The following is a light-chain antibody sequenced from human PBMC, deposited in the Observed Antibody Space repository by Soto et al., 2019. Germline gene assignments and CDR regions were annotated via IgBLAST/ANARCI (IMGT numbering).Light chain of an antibody. CDR3: QQYNNWPRT. J-gene: IGKJ1*01. CDR1: QSVSNN. V-gene: IGKV3D-15*01. Sequence: EIVLTQSPGTLSLSPGERATLSCRASQSVSNNYLAWYQQKPGQAPRLLIYGASNRATGIPDRFSGSGSGTEFTLTISSLQSEEFAVYYCQQYNNWPRTVGQGTKVDIK. CDR2: GAS.